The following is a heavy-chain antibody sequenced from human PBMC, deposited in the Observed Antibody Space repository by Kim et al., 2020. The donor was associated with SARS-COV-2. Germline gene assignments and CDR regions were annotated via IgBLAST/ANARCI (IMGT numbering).Heavy chain of an antibody. V-gene: IGHV3-23*01. CDR2: ISGSGGST. J-gene: IGHJ6*02. CDR1: GFTFSSYA. CDR3: AKDTPYYYDSSGYLDYYGMDG. D-gene: IGHD3-22*01. Sequence: GGSLRLSCAASGFTFSSYAMSWVRQAPGKGLEWVSAISGSGGSTYYADSVKGRFTISRDNSKNTLYLQMNSLRAEDTAVYYCAKDTPYYYDSSGYLDYYGMDGWGQGTPVTVSS.